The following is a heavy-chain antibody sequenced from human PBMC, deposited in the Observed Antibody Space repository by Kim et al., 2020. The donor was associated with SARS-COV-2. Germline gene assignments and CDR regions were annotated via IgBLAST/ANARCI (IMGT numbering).Heavy chain of an antibody. CDR2: ISAYNGNT. Sequence: ASVKVSCKASGYTFTSYGISWVRQAPGQGLEWMGWISAYNGNTNYAQKLQGRVTMTTDTSTSTAYMELRSLRSDDTAVYYCARSVEDRYYYDSSGYYYRVATEYFQHWGQGTLVTVSS. CDR3: ARSVEDRYYYDSSGYYYRVATEYFQH. D-gene: IGHD3-22*01. CDR1: GYTFTSYG. J-gene: IGHJ1*01. V-gene: IGHV1-18*01.